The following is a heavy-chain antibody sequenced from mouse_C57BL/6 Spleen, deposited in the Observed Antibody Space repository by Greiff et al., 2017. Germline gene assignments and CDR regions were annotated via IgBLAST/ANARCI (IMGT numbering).Heavy chain of an antibody. J-gene: IGHJ1*03. CDR3: TREPDYYGSSYWYFDV. V-gene: IGHV1-15*01. Sequence: QVQLQQSGAELVRPGASVTLSCKASGYTFTDYEMHWVKQTPVHGLEWIGAIDPETGGTAYNQKFKGKAILTADKSSSTAYMELRSLTSEDSAVYYGTREPDYYGSSYWYFDVWGTRTTVTVSS. CDR1: GYTFTDYE. D-gene: IGHD1-1*01. CDR2: IDPETGGT.